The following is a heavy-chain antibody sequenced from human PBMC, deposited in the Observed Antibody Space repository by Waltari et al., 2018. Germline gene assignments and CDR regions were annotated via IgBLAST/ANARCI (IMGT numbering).Heavy chain of an antibody. CDR2: INTNTGNP. CDR1: GYPFSDYA. J-gene: IGHJ6*02. Sequence: QVQLVQSGSELKKPGAYVEASCSAPGYPFSDYALNWVRQAPGQGPEWMGWINTNTGNPTYAQDFTGRFVFSLDASVSTAYLLITGLKADDTAVYYCARLRASLTGFGPYGLDVWGQGTKVTVSS. D-gene: IGHD3-9*01. V-gene: IGHV7-4-1*02. CDR3: ARLRASLTGFGPYGLDV.